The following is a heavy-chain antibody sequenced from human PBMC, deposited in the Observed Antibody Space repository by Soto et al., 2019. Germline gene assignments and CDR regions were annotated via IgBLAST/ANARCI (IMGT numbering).Heavy chain of an antibody. CDR3: ARVDCSGGSCYPLYYYYGMDV. D-gene: IGHD2-15*01. J-gene: IGHJ6*02. V-gene: IGHV1-3*01. CDR2: INAGNGNT. Sequence: ASVKVSCKASGYTFTSYAMHWVRKAPGQRLEWMGWINAGNGNTKYSQKFQGRVTITRDTSASTAYMELSSLRSEDTAVCYCARVDCSGGSCYPLYYYYGMDVWGQGTTVTVSS. CDR1: GYTFTSYA.